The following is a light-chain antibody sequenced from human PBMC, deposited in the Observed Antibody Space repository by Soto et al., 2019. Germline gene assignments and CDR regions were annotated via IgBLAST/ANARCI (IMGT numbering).Light chain of an antibody. V-gene: IGKV3-15*01. CDR1: QSVNSD. CDR2: DAS. Sequence: EIGMTQSPATLSLSPGERATLSCRASQSVNSDLAWYQQKPGQAPRLLIYDASTRAAGVPARFTGNGSETEFTLTISSLQSEDYAVYYCQHYNNWPPYTFGQGTKLEIK. CDR3: QHYNNWPPYT. J-gene: IGKJ2*01.